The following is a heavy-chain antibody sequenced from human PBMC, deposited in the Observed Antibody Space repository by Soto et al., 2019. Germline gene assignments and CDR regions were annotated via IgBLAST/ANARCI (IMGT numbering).Heavy chain of an antibody. J-gene: IGHJ6*02. CDR1: GGTFSSYA. CDR2: IIPIFGTA. Sequence: SVKVSCKASGGTFSSYAISWVRQAPGQGLEWMGGIIPIFGTANYAQKFQGRVTITADESTSTAYMELSSLRSEDTAVYYCARDLGIGYSYGLYGMDVWGQGTTVTVSS. V-gene: IGHV1-69*13. CDR3: ARDLGIGYSYGLYGMDV. D-gene: IGHD5-18*01.